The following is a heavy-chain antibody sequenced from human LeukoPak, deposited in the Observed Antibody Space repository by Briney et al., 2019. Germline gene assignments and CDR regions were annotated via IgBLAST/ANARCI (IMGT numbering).Heavy chain of an antibody. CDR3: ARDLKWITENYYYYYMDV. CDR2: ISSSGSTI. Sequence: GGSLRLSCAAAGFTFSDYYMSWIRQAPGKGLEWVSYISSSGSTIYYADSVKGRFTISRDNAKNSLYLQMNSLRAQDTAVYYFARDLKWITENYYYYYMDVWGKGTTVTVSS. V-gene: IGHV3-11*01. CDR1: GFTFSDYY. J-gene: IGHJ6*03. D-gene: IGHD3-16*01.